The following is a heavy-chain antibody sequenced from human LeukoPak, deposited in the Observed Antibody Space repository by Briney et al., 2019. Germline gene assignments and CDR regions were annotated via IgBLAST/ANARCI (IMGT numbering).Heavy chain of an antibody. V-gene: IGHV1-2*02. J-gene: IGHJ4*02. CDR2: INPNSGGT. D-gene: IGHD6-19*01. Sequence: ASVKVSCRASGYTFTGYYMHWVRQAPGQGLEWMGWINPNSGGTNYAQKFQGRVTMTRDTSISTAYMELSRLRSDDTAVYYCARGASSGWSPAYWGQGTLVTVSS. CDR3: ARGASSGWSPAY. CDR1: GYTFTGYY.